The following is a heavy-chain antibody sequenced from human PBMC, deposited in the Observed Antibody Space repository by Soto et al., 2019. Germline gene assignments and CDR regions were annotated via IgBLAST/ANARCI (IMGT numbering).Heavy chain of an antibody. CDR2: IKQDGSEK. V-gene: IGHV3-7*01. CDR3: ARDNPNWAGGSFFQH. D-gene: IGHD1-26*01. J-gene: IGHJ1*01. CDR1: GFTFSSDW. Sequence: EVQLVESGGGLVQPGGALRLSCAASGFTFSSDWMSWVRQAPGKGLEWVANIKQDGSEKYYVDSVKGRFTISRDNAKNSLYLQMNSLRAEDTAVYYCARDNPNWAGGSFFQHWGQGTLVTVSS.